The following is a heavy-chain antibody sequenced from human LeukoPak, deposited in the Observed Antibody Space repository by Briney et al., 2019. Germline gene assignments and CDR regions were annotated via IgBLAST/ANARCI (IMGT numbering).Heavy chain of an antibody. Sequence: SETLSLTCTVSGGSISSSSYYWAWIRQPPGKGLEWIGSIYYSGSTHYNPSLKSRVTISVDTSKNEFSLKLTSVTAADTAVYYRARNNTLMMYPRGGEDKGFDYWGQGTLVTVST. J-gene: IGHJ4*02. D-gene: IGHD2-8*01. CDR1: GGSISSSSYY. CDR3: ARNNTLMMYPRGGEDKGFDY. CDR2: IYYSGST. V-gene: IGHV4-39*01.